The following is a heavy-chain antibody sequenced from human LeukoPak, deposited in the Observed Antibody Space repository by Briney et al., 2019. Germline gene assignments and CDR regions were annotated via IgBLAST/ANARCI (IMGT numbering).Heavy chain of an antibody. CDR1: GDSISSGSYY. Sequence: SQTLSLTCSVSGDSISSGSYYWGWVRQPPGKGLEWIGSIYYSGSTYYNPSLKSRVTTSVDTSKNQFSLKLSSVTAADTAVYSCARGGYCSGGSCLGWFDPWGQGTLVTVSS. CDR2: IYYSGST. J-gene: IGHJ5*02. CDR3: ARGGYCSGGSCLGWFDP. D-gene: IGHD2-15*01. V-gene: IGHV4-39*07.